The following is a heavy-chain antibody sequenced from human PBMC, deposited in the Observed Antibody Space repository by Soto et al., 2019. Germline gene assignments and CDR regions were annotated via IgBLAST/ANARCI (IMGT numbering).Heavy chain of an antibody. D-gene: IGHD3-3*01. V-gene: IGHV1-69*02. J-gene: IGHJ4*02. Sequence: QVQLVQSGAEVRRPGSSVKVSCKASGDTFNTINWIRQAPGQGLEWMGRISPTLGIANYAQKFQERIKITADKSTSTVYMELSSLRSEDTAVHYCARSRGVASAPLDHWGQGTLVTVSS. CDR1: GDTFNT. CDR2: ISPTLGIA. CDR3: ARSRGVASAPLDH.